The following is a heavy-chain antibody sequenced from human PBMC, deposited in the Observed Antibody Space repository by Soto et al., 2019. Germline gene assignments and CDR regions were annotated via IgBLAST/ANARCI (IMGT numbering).Heavy chain of an antibody. J-gene: IGHJ4*02. CDR1: GGSISSGGYY. V-gene: IGHV4-31*03. CDR2: IYYSGST. Sequence: QVQLQESGPGLVKPSQTLSLTCTVSGGSISSGGYYWSWIRQHPGKGLEWIGYIYYSGSTYYNPSLKSGVTLSVDTSQNQFSLKLSSVTAADTAVYYCAGGVVDTAFDYWGQGTLVTVSS. CDR3: AGGVVDTAFDY. D-gene: IGHD5-18*01.